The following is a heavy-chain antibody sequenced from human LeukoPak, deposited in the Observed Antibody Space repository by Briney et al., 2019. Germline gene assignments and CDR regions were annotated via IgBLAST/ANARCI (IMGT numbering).Heavy chain of an antibody. J-gene: IGHJ4*02. Sequence: ASVKVSCKASGHTFTGYYMHWVRQAPEQGLEWMGRINPNSGGTNYAQKFQGRVTMTRDTSISTAYMELSRLRSDDTAVYYCSRVNTAMVKPFDYWGQGTLVTVSS. CDR2: INPNSGGT. CDR3: SRVNTAMVKPFDY. D-gene: IGHD5-18*01. CDR1: GHTFTGYY. V-gene: IGHV1-2*06.